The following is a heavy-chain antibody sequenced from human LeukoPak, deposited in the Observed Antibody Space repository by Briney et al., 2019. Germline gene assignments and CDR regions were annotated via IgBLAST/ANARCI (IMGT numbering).Heavy chain of an antibody. Sequence: GESLKISCKGSGYSFTSYWIGWVRQMPGKGLEWMGIIYPGDSDTRYSPSFQGQVTISADKSISTAYLQWSSLKASDSGMYYCARQARNYYHSGEDFDYWGQGTRVTVSS. J-gene: IGHJ4*02. V-gene: IGHV5-51*01. CDR3: ARQARNYYHSGEDFDY. CDR1: GYSFTSYW. CDR2: IYPGDSDT. D-gene: IGHD3-10*01.